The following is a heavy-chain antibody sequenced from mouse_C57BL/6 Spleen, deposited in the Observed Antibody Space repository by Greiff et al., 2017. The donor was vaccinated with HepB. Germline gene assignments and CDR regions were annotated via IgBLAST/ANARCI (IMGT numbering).Heavy chain of an antibody. D-gene: IGHD1-1*01. CDR2: IHPNSGST. CDR3: ARWYYGSSYGGYFDV. Sequence: QVQLQQPGAELVKPGASVKLSCKASGYTFTSYWMHWVKHRPGQGLEWIGMIHPNSGSTNYNEKFKSKATLTVDKSSSTAYMQLSSLTSEDSAVYYCARWYYGSSYGGYFDVWGTGTTVTVSS. CDR1: GYTFTSYW. V-gene: IGHV1-64*01. J-gene: IGHJ1*03.